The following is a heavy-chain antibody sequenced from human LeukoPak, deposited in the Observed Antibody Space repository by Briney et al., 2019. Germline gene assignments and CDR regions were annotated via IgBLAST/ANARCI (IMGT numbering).Heavy chain of an antibody. CDR2: ISYSGST. Sequence: SETLSLTCTVSGGSIGNYFWSWIRQPPGKGLEWIGYISYSGSTNPNPSLKSRVTISVDTSKNQFSLKLSSVTAADTAVYYCARHTTSGWYQVVYWGQGTLVTVSS. J-gene: IGHJ4*02. V-gene: IGHV4-59*01. CDR3: ARHTTSGWYQVVY. CDR1: GGSIGNYF. D-gene: IGHD6-19*01.